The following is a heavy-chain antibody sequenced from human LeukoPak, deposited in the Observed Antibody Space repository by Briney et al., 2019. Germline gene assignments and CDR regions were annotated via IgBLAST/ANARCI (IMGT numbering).Heavy chain of an antibody. D-gene: IGHD6-13*01. CDR3: ARGSGNKQQDAFDI. CDR2: INPNSGGT. V-gene: IGHV1-2*04. Sequence: ASVKVSCKGTGYTFIIHGISWVRQAPGQGLEWMGWINPNSGGTNYAQKFQGWVTMTRDTSISTAYMELSRLRSDDTAVYYCARGSGNKQQDAFDIWGQGTMVTVSS. CDR1: GYTFIIHG. J-gene: IGHJ3*02.